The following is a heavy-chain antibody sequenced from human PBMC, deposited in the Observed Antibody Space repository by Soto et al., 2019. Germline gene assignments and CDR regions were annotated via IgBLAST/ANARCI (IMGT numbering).Heavy chain of an antibody. D-gene: IGHD4-17*01. CDR2: INHSGST. V-gene: IGHV4-34*01. J-gene: IGHJ4*02. Sequence: SETLSLTCAVYGGSFSGYYWSWIRQPPGKGLEWIGEINHSGSTNYDPSLKSRVTISVDTSKNQFSLKLSSVTAADTAVYYCARVGTYGDYSVENNYWGQGTLVTVSS. CDR1: GGSFSGYY. CDR3: ARVGTYGDYSVENNY.